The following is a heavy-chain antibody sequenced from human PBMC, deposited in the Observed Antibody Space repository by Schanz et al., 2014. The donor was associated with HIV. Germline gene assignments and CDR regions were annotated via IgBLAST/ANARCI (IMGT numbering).Heavy chain of an antibody. V-gene: IGHV1-69*18. J-gene: IGHJ4*02. D-gene: IGHD3-22*01. Sequence: QVQLGQSGAEVTKPGSSVKVSCKAXXXXXXXXXXXXXXXXXHHAPNPTGTPPPTTATANYAQKFQVRVTITADESTSTAYMELSSLRSEDTAVYYCASDLNTPEIVVLLDYWAQGTLVTVSS. CDR1: XXXXXXXX. CDR3: ASDLNTPEIVVLLDY. CDR2: PPPTTATA.